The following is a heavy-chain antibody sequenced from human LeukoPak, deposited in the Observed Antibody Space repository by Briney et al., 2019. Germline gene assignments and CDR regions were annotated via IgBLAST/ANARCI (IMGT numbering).Heavy chain of an antibody. CDR2: ISGSGDNI. V-gene: IGHV3-23*01. D-gene: IGHD3-3*01. CDR3: AKDHSRQYYDFWSGPDGFDI. Sequence: GRSLRLSCAASGFTFSTYAMSWVRQAPGEGLEWVSAISGSGDNIYFGDSVMGRFTISRDNSKSMVFLQMNSVRAEDTAVYYCAKDHSRQYYDFWSGPDGFDIWGQGTMVTVSS. CDR1: GFTFSTYA. J-gene: IGHJ3*02.